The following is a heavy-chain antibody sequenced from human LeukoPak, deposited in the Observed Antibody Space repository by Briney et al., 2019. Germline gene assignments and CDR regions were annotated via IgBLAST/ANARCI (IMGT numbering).Heavy chain of an antibody. J-gene: IGHJ5*02. Sequence: PGGSLRLSCAASGLTFSSYAMSWVRQAPGKGLEWVSAISGSGGSTYYADSVKGRFTISRDNSKNTLYLQMNSLRAEDTAVYYCANEGLPAAISSWFDPWGQGTLVTVSS. CDR2: ISGSGGST. V-gene: IGHV3-23*01. D-gene: IGHD2-2*01. CDR1: GLTFSSYA. CDR3: ANEGLPAAISSWFDP.